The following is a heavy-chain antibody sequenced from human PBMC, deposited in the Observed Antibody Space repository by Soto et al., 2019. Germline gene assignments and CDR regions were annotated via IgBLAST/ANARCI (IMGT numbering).Heavy chain of an antibody. CDR2: IFTIVDIP. Sequence: VQLVQSGAEVKKPGSSVRVSCKTSGGTFDNYTINWVRQAPCQGLEWMGRIFTIVDIPNSAQKFRDRVTNTADRTTNSANLQLSSLLYRNTAISYSSTDGTQPVVTYIFHNWG. CDR3: STDGTQPVVTYIFHN. D-gene: IGHD1-7*01. V-gene: IGHV1-69*08. J-gene: IGHJ4*01. CDR1: GGTFDNYT.